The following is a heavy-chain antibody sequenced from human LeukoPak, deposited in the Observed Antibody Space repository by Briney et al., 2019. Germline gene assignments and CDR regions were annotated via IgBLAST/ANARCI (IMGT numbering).Heavy chain of an antibody. D-gene: IGHD3-10*01. CDR2: IYYSGST. J-gene: IGHJ6*02. Sequence: SETLSLTCTVSGGSIRSSSCYWGWIRQPPGKGLEWIGSIYYSGSTYYNPSLKSRVTISVDTSKNQFSLKLSSVTAADTAVYYCARPPYYGNYGMDVWGQGTTVTVSS. V-gene: IGHV4-39*01. CDR3: ARPPYYGNYGMDV. CDR1: GGSIRSSSCY.